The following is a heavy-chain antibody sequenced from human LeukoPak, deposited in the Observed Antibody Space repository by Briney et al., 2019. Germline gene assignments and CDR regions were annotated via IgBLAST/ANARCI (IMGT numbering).Heavy chain of an antibody. V-gene: IGHV3-23*01. CDR2: ISTTGGST. J-gene: IGHJ4*02. CDR1: GFTFNNYA. Sequence: PGGSLRLSCAASGFTFNNYAMGWVRQAPGKGLEWVSGISTTGGSTYYADSVKGRFAISRDNSNNTLYLQMNSLGGEDTAVYYCAKDWTTVVTPKGYYFDSWGQGTLVTVSS. CDR3: AKDWTTVVTPKGYYFDS. D-gene: IGHD4-23*01.